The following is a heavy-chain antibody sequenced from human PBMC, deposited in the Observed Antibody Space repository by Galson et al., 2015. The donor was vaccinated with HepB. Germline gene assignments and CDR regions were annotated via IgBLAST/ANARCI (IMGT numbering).Heavy chain of an antibody. CDR2: IKSKTDGGTT. J-gene: IGHJ4*02. V-gene: IGHV3-15*05. CDR3: ATRGPSSTSRNRWGY. CDR1: GFTVTDAR. Sequence: SLRLSCAASGFTVTDARMNWVRQAPGKGLEWVARIKSKTDGGTTDYAAPVEGRFTISRDESKNTLFLQMNSLKTEDTAVYYCATRGPSSTSRNRWGYWGQGTLVTVSS. D-gene: IGHD2-2*01.